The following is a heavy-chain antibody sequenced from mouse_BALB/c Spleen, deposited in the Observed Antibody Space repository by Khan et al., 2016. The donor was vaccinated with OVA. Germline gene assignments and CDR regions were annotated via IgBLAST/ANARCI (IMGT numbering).Heavy chain of an antibody. J-gene: IGHJ3*01. CDR2: INPDSSTI. D-gene: IGHD2-14*01. CDR1: GFDFSRYW. CDR3: ARPYRYDGKAWFAY. V-gene: IGHV4-1*02. Sequence: EVQLVETGGGLVQPGGSLKLSCAASGFDFSRYWMSWVRQAPGKGLEWIGEINPDSSTINYTPSLKDKFIISRDNAKNTLYLQMSKVRSEDTALYYCARPYRYDGKAWFAYWGQGTLVTGSA.